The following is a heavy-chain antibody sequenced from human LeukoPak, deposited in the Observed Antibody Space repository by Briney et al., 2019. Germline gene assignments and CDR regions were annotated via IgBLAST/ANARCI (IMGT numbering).Heavy chain of an antibody. Sequence: GRSLRLSCAASGFTSSSYAMHWVRQAPGKGLEWVAVISYDGSNKYYADSVKGRFTISRDNSKNTLYLQMNSLRAEDTAVYYCARWRIAARDDWFDPWGQGTLVTGSS. V-gene: IGHV3-30*01. CDR2: ISYDGSNK. CDR3: ARWRIAARDDWFDP. CDR1: GFTSSSYA. D-gene: IGHD6-13*01. J-gene: IGHJ5*02.